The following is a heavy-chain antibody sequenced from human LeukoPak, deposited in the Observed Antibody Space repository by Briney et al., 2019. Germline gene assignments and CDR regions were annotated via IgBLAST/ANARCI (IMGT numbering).Heavy chain of an antibody. D-gene: IGHD5-24*01. Sequence: GGSLRLSCAASGFGFSNYWMSWVRQPPGKGLEWVANIKQDGSERYYVDSVKGRFTISRDNAKNSLYVQMNSLRPEDTAVYYCARLIRDGYRKDAFDIWGQGTMVTVSS. CDR2: IKQDGSER. CDR3: ARLIRDGYRKDAFDI. J-gene: IGHJ3*02. V-gene: IGHV3-7*01. CDR1: GFGFSNYW.